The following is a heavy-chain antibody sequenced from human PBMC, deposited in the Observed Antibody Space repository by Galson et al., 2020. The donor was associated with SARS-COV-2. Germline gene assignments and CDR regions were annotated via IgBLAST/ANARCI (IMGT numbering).Heavy chain of an antibody. CDR2: IYHSGST. V-gene: IGHV4-4*02. D-gene: IGHD3-10*01. J-gene: IGHJ3*02. Sequence: SETLSLTCAVSGGPISSSNWWSWVRQPPGKGLEWIGEIYHSGSTNYNPSLKSRVTISVDKSKNQFSLKLSSVTAADTAVYYCARGPLLWFGGLPFRAFDIWGQGTMVTVSS. CDR3: ARGPLLWFGGLPFRAFDI. CDR1: GGPISSSNW.